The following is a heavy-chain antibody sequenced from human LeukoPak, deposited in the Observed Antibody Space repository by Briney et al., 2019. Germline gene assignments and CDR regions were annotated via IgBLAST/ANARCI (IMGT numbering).Heavy chain of an antibody. CDR1: GGSISSSSYY. J-gene: IGHJ4*02. Sequence: SETLSLTCTVSGGSISSSSYYWGWIRQPPGKGLEWIGSIYYSGSTYYNPSLKSRVTISVDTSKNQFSLKLSSVTAADTAVYYCASEGVYYYDSSGSPDFDYWGQGTLVTVSS. V-gene: IGHV4-39*01. CDR3: ASEGVYYYDSSGSPDFDY. CDR2: IYYSGST. D-gene: IGHD3-22*01.